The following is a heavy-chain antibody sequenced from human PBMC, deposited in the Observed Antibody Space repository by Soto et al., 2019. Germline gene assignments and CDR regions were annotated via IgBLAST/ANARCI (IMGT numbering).Heavy chain of an antibody. CDR2: IDEGGIT. J-gene: IGHJ4*02. CDR1: GVSLSGYY. V-gene: IGHV4-34*01. CDR3: ARSGAWIPDY. Sequence: QVQVQQWGAGLLKPSETLSLTCSVYGVSLSGYYWSWIRQPPGKGLEWIGEIDEGGITNYNSSLKSRVTISIDTSKSQLSLKLRSVNAADTAVYYCARSGAWIPDYWGQGILVTVSS. D-gene: IGHD5-18*01.